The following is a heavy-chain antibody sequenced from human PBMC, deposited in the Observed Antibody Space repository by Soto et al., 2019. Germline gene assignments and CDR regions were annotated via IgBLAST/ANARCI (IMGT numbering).Heavy chain of an antibody. CDR3: ARDWSNFFDNNGYPDQFDY. CDR1: GFTFNNYG. V-gene: IGHV3-33*01. D-gene: IGHD3-22*01. J-gene: IGHJ4*02. CDR2: IWYDGSNE. Sequence: QTGGSLRLSCAASGFTFNNYGMHWVRQAPGKGLEWVALIWYDGSNEYYADSVKGRFTISRVNSKKTLYLQMNSLRPEDTAVYYCARDWSNFFDNNGYPDQFDYWGQGALVTVSS.